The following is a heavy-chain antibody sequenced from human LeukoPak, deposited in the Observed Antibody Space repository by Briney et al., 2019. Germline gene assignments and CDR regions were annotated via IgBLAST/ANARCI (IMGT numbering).Heavy chain of an antibody. Sequence: ASVKVSCKVSGYTLTELSMHWVRQAPGKGLEWMGGFDPEDGETIYAQKFQGRVTMTEDTSTDTAYMELSSLRSEDTAVYYCATVFALMTTVTTSAFDIWGQGTMVTVSS. CDR2: FDPEDGET. J-gene: IGHJ3*02. CDR3: ATVFALMTTVTTSAFDI. CDR1: GYTLTELS. V-gene: IGHV1-24*01. D-gene: IGHD4-17*01.